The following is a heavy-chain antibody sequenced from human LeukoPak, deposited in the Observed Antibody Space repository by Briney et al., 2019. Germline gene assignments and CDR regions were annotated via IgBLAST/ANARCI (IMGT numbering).Heavy chain of an antibody. CDR1: GFTFANVW. CDR2: ISGSGGST. D-gene: IGHD1-26*01. V-gene: IGHV3-23*01. J-gene: IGHJ4*02. Sequence: PGGSLRLSCAVSGFTFANVWMNWVRQAPGKGLEWVSAISGSGGSTYYADSVKGRFTISRDNSKNTLYLQMNSLRAEDTAVYYCAKAVGAPDYWGQGTLVTVSS. CDR3: AKAVGAPDY.